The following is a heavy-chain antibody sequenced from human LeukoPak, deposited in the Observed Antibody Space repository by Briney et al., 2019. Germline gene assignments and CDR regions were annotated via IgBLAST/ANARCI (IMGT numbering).Heavy chain of an antibody. CDR1: GFTVSRNY. CDR3: ARVLQGYCSGTSCAYSLDY. D-gene: IGHD2-15*01. V-gene: IGHV3-66*01. J-gene: IGHJ4*02. CDR2: IYSGGET. Sequence: GGSLRLSCAASGFTVSRNYMSWVRQAPGKGLEWVSVIYSGGETYYADSVKGRYTISRDNFKNTLYLRMNSLRAEDTAAYYCARVLQGYCSGTSCAYSLDYWGQGTLVTVSS.